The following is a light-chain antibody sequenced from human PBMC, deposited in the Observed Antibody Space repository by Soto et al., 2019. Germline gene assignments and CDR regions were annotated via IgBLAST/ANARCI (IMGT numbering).Light chain of an antibody. J-gene: IGKJ4*01. CDR2: ASS. CDR3: QQYESSPIT. CDR1: QPVGSN. V-gene: IGKV3-15*01. Sequence: EIVMTQSPVTLSVSPGERATLSCRASQPVGSNLAWYQQRPGQAPRLLISASSTRATGLPARFSGSGFGTEFTLTISSLQSEDFAVYYCQQYESSPITFGGGTQVEIK.